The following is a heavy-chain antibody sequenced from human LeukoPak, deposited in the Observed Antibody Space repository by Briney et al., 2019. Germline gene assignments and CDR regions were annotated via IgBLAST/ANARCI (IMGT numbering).Heavy chain of an antibody. CDR1: GGTFISYA. V-gene: IGHV1-69*13. CDR2: IIPIFGRA. J-gene: IGHJ4*02. Sequence: SVKVSCKASGGTFISYAISWVRQAPGQGLEWMGGIIPIFGRANYAQKFQGRVTITADESTSTAYMELSSLRSEDTAVYYCARAGYSYGSSRVSCFDYWGQGTLVIVSS. CDR3: ARAGYSYGSSRVSCFDY. D-gene: IGHD5-18*01.